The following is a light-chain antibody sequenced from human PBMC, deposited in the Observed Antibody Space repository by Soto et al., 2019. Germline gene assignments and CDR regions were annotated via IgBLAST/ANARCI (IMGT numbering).Light chain of an antibody. CDR1: QDFSNF. CDR2: DAS. V-gene: IGKV1-9*01. J-gene: IGKJ4*01. CDR3: QQLNSYPLT. Sequence: DIQLTQSPSFLSASIGDRVTITCRASQDFSNFLAWYQQKPGRAPKPLMYDASTLQSGVPSRFSGSGSGTDFTLTISSLQPEDFATYYCQQLNSYPLTFGGGTKVDIK.